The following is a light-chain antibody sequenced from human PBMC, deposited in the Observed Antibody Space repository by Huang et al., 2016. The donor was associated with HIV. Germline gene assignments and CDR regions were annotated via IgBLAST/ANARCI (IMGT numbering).Light chain of an antibody. Sequence: IVLTQSPGTLSLSPGERATLSCRASQSVSGHYLAWYQQKPGQAPRLLIYGASTRATAIPDRFSGSGSGTDFTLTISRLEPEDFAVYYCQQYGTSPPNTFGGGTKVEI. CDR2: GAS. V-gene: IGKV3-20*01. CDR1: QSVSGHY. J-gene: IGKJ4*01. CDR3: QQYGTSPPNT.